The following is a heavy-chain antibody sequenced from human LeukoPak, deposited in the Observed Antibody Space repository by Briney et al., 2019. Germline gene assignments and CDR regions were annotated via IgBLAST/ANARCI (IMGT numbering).Heavy chain of an antibody. V-gene: IGHV1-18*04. CDR3: ARKAVAGTGKFDY. CDR1: GYTFTDYF. J-gene: IGHJ4*02. Sequence: ASVKVSCKASGYTFTDYFIIWVRQAPGQGLEWMGWISAYNGNTCYAQKLQGRVTMTTDTSTSTAYMELRSLRSDDTALYYCARKAVAGTGKFDYWGQGTLVTVTS. CDR2: ISAYNGNT. D-gene: IGHD6-19*01.